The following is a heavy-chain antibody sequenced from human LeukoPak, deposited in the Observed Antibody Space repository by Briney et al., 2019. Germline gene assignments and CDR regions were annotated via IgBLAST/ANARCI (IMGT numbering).Heavy chain of an antibody. CDR3: ARGGRTYGGVDY. J-gene: IGHJ4*02. V-gene: IGHV4-39*01. CDR1: GGSISSYY. Sequence: SETLSLTCTVSGGSISSYYWGWIRQPPGKGLEWIGSIYYSGSTYYNPSLKSRVTISVDTSKNQFSLKLSSVTAADTAVYYCARGGRTYGGVDYWGQGTLVTVSS. D-gene: IGHD4-23*01. CDR2: IYYSGST.